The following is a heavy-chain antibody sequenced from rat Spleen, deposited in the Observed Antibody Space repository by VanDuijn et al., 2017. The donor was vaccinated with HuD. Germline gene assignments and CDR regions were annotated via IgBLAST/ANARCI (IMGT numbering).Heavy chain of an antibody. CDR3: AATGRGYVMDA. CDR1: GFTFSSAW. CDR2: IKAKSNNYAT. Sequence: EVQVLESGGGLVQPGNSLKLSCATSGFTFSSAWMYWYRQFPEKRLEWVARIKAKSNNYATDYTESVKGRFTISRDDSKSSIYLQMNNLKEEDTAIYYCAATGRGYVMDAWGQGASVTVSS. V-gene: IGHV6-6*01. D-gene: IGHD5-1*01. J-gene: IGHJ4*01.